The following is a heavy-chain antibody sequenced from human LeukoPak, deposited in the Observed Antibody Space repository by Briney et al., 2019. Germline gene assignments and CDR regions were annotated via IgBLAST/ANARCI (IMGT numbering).Heavy chain of an antibody. D-gene: IGHD3-10*01. CDR3: ASQGGVLWFGELLPFALDP. CDR1: GGSFSGYY. CDR2: IYYSGST. Sequence: PSQTLSLTCAVYGGSFSGYYWSWIRQPPGKGLEWIGSIYYSGSTYYNPSLKSRVTISVDTSKNQFSLKLSSVTPEDTAVYYCASQGGVLWFGELLPFALDPWGQGTLVTVSS. V-gene: IGHV4-34*01. J-gene: IGHJ5*02.